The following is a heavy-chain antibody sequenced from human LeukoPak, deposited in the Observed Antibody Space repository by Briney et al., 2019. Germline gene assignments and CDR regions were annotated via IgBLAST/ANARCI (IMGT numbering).Heavy chain of an antibody. CDR1: GFTFSYHY. CDR2: MSSSGSAI. V-gene: IGHV3-11*01. J-gene: IGHJ4*01. CDR3: AKGIYSSGWSYFDY. D-gene: IGHD6-19*01. Sequence: PGGSLRLSCVGSGFTFSYHYMNWIRQAPGKGLEWVSYMSSSGSAIFYADSVQGRSSISRDNAKNTLYLQMNSLRAEDTAVYYCAKGIYSSGWSYFDYWGHGTLVTVSS.